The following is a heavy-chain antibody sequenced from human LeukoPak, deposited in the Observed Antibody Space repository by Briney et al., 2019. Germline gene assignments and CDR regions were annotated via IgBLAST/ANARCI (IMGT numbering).Heavy chain of an antibody. J-gene: IGHJ4*02. CDR2: IISSSSYI. CDR3: ARDYYYDSSGYYYPPLGY. D-gene: IGHD3-22*01. CDR1: GFTFSSYS. Sequence: GGSLRLSCAASGFTFSSYSMNWVRQAPGKGLEWVSSIISSSSYIYYADSVKGRFTISRDNAKNSLYLQMNSLRAEDTAVYYCARDYYYDSSGYYYPPLGYWGQGTLVTVSS. V-gene: IGHV3-21*01.